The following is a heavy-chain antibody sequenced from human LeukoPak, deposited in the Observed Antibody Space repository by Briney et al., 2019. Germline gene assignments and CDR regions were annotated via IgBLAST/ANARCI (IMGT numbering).Heavy chain of an antibody. CDR1: GFTFSSYS. J-gene: IGHJ4*02. V-gene: IGHV3-21*01. Sequence: GGSLRLSCAASGFTFSSYSMKWVRQAPGKGLEWVSSISSSSSYIDYADSVKGRFTISRDNVRNSLYLQMKSLRAEDTAVYYCARADYGDYVDYWGQGTLVTVSS. D-gene: IGHD4-17*01. CDR2: ISSSSSYI. CDR3: ARADYGDYVDY.